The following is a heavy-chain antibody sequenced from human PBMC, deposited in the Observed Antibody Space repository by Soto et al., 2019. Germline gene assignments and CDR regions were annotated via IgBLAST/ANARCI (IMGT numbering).Heavy chain of an antibody. CDR2: ISGSGGST. CDR3: AKELVGAAAGTGVSYFDY. Sequence: PGGSLRLSCAAFGFTFSSYAMSWVRQAPGKGLEWVSAISGSGGSTYYADSVKGRFTISRDNSKNTLYLQMNSLRAEDTAVYYCAKELVGAAAGTGVSYFDYWGQGTLVTVSS. J-gene: IGHJ4*02. CDR1: GFTFSSYA. D-gene: IGHD6-13*01. V-gene: IGHV3-23*01.